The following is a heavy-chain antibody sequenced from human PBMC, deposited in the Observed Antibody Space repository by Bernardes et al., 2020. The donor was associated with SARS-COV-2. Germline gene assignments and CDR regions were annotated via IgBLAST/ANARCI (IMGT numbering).Heavy chain of an antibody. CDR1: GFTFSSYG. CDR2: IWYDGSNK. V-gene: IGHV3-33*01. Sequence: VGSLRLSCAASGFTFSSYGMHWVRQAPGKGLAWVAVIWYDGSNKYYADSVKGRFTISRDNSKNTLYLQMNSLRAEDTAVYYCASYYDSSGYPDGAFDIWGQGTMVTVSS. D-gene: IGHD3-22*01. CDR3: ASYYDSSGYPDGAFDI. J-gene: IGHJ3*02.